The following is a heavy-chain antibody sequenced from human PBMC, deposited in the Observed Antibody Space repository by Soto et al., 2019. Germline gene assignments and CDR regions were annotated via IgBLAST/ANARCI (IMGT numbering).Heavy chain of an antibody. CDR3: ARDPYNGGWSDRLFDY. CDR1: GFTFSSYA. CDR2: ISYDGSNK. D-gene: IGHD6-19*01. Sequence: GGSLRLSCAASGFTFSSYAMHWVRQAPGKGLEWVAVISYDGSNKYYADSVKGRFTISRDNSKNTLYLQMNSLRAEDTAVYYCARDPYNGGWSDRLFDYWGQGTLVTVSS. J-gene: IGHJ4*02. V-gene: IGHV3-30-3*01.